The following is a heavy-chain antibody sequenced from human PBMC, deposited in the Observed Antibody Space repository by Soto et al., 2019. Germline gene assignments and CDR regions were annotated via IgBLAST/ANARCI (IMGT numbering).Heavy chain of an antibody. D-gene: IGHD2-2*02. CDR1: GGSISSSSYY. CDR2: IYYSGST. V-gene: IGHV4-39*01. CDR3: ARALGTIVVVPAAVPSSNYYYYGMDV. Sequence: SETLSLTCTVSGGSISSSSYYWGWIRQPPGKGLEWIGSIYYSGSTYYNPSLKSRVTISVDTSKNQFSLKLSSVTAADTAVYYCARALGTIVVVPAAVPSSNYYYYGMDVWGQGTTV. J-gene: IGHJ6*02.